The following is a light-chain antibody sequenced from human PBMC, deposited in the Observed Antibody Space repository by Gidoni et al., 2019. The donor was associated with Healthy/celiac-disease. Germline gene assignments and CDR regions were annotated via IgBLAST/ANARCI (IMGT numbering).Light chain of an antibody. V-gene: IGKV3-15*01. CDR3: QQYNDWPPSFT. CDR2: GAS. J-gene: IGKJ3*01. Sequence: EIVMTQSPATLSVSPGERATLSCRASQSVGSNLVWYQQKPGQAPRLLIDGASTRATGIPARFSGSGSGTEFTLTISSLQSEDFAVYYCQQYNDWPPSFTFGPXTKVDIK. CDR1: QSVGSN.